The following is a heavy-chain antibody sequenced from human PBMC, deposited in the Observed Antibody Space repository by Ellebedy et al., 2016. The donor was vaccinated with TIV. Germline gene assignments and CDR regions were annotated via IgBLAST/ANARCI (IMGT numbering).Heavy chain of an antibody. CDR3: ARDLVVVPAAWHGMDV. CDR1: GFTFSSYA. Sequence: GGSLRLXXSASGFTFSSYAMHWVRQAPGKGLEYVSAISSNGGSTYYADSVKGRFTISRDNSKNTLYLQMSSLRAEDTAVYYCARDLVVVPAAWHGMDVWGQGTTVTVSS. CDR2: ISSNGGST. V-gene: IGHV3-64D*06. J-gene: IGHJ6*02. D-gene: IGHD2-2*01.